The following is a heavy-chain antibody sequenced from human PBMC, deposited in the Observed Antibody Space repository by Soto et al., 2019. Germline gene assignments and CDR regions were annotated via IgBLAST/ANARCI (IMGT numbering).Heavy chain of an antibody. V-gene: IGHV3-30*18. Sequence: GGSLRLSCAASGFTFSSYGMHWVRQAPGKGLEWVAVISYDGSNKYYADSVKGRFTISRDNSKNTLYLQMNSLRAEDTAVYYCAKPSYSSGWYAYYYYYGMDVWGQGTTVTVSS. CDR3: AKPSYSSGWYAYYYYYGMDV. CDR1: GFTFSSYG. J-gene: IGHJ6*02. CDR2: ISYDGSNK. D-gene: IGHD6-19*01.